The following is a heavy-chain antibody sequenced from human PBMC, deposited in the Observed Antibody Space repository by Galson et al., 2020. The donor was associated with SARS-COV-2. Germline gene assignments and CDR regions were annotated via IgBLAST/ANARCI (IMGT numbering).Heavy chain of an antibody. CDR3: ARQPYYVWGTYHNNGAYFFDS. J-gene: IGHJ4*02. V-gene: IGHV5-51*01. CDR2: IYPGDSDA. D-gene: IGHD3-16*02. Sequence: GESLKISCQTSGYTFSNYWIAWVRQVPGKGLEYMGIIYPGDSDARYSPSFEGQVTISADKSITTAYLHWSSLRVSDTALYYCARQPYYVWGTYHNNGAYFFDSWGQGTLVTVSS. CDR1: GYTFSNYW.